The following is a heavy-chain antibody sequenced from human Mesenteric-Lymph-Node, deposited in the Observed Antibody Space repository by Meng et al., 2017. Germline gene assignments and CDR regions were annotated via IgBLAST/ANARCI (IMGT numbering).Heavy chain of an antibody. J-gene: IGHJ6*02. CDR3: ASGHCSGGSCYSRYYYYGMDV. Sequence: GESLKISCAASGFTFSSYSMNWVRQAPGKGLEWVSSISSSSSYIYYADSVKGRFTISRDNAKNSLYLQMNSLRAEDTAVYYCASGHCSGGSCYSRYYYYGMDVWGQGTTVTVSS. V-gene: IGHV3-21*01. CDR2: ISSSSSYI. CDR1: GFTFSSYS. D-gene: IGHD2-15*01.